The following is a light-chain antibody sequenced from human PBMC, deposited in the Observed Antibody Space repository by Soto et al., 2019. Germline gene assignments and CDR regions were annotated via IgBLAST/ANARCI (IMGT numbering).Light chain of an antibody. Sequence: DIQMTQSPSSLSASVGDRVTITCRANQSISSYLNWYQQKPGKAPQLLIYAASSLQSGVPSRFSGSGSGTHFTLTISSLQPEDFSTYYCQQSYSTPWTFGQGTKVEIK. J-gene: IGKJ1*01. CDR3: QQSYSTPWT. CDR1: QSISSY. V-gene: IGKV1-39*01. CDR2: AAS.